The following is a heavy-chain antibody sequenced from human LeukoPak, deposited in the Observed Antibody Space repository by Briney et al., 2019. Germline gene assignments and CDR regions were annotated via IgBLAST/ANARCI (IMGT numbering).Heavy chain of an antibody. CDR2: INHSGST. CDR1: GGSFSGYY. J-gene: IGHJ5*02. Sequence: SEALSLTCAVYGGSFSGYYWSWIRQPPGKRLEWIGEINHSGSTNYNPSLKSRVTISVDTSKNQFSLKLSSVTAADTAVYYCARGKYLPRGFNWFDPWGQGTLVTVSS. V-gene: IGHV4-34*01. CDR3: ARGKYLPRGFNWFDP. D-gene: IGHD3-10*01.